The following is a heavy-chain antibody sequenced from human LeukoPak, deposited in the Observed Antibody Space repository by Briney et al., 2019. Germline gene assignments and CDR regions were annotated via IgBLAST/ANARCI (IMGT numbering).Heavy chain of an antibody. CDR3: ARDRYYYDSSGYGNKYFQH. CDR1: GYTFTSYA. J-gene: IGHJ1*01. D-gene: IGHD3-22*01. V-gene: IGHV7-4-1*02. Sequence: ASVKVSCKASGYTFTSYAMNWVRQAPGQGLEWMGWINTNTGNPTYAQGFTGRFVFSLDTSVSTAYLQISSLKAEDTAVYYCARDRYYYDSSGYGNKYFQHWGQGTLVTVSS. CDR2: INTNTGNP.